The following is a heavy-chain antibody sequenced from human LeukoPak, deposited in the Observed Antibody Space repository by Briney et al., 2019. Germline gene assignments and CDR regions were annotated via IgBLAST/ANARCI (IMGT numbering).Heavy chain of an antibody. CDR2: INPNSGGT. CDR1: GYTFTGYY. V-gene: IGHV1-2*02. Sequence: ASVKVSFKASGYTFTGYYMHWVRQAPGQGLEWMGWINPNSGGTNYAQKFQGRVTMTRDTSISTAYMELSRLRSDDTAVYYCARAMKGRYCSGGSCYPYYYYGMDVWGQGTTVTVSS. D-gene: IGHD2-15*01. CDR3: ARAMKGRYCSGGSCYPYYYYGMDV. J-gene: IGHJ6*02.